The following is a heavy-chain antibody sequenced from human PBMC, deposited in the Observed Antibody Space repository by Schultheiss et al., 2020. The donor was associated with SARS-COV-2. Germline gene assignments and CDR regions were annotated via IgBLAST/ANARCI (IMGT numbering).Heavy chain of an antibody. CDR1: GGSISSSSYY. CDR3: ARDRGYSYGYEYYYYGMDV. CDR2: IYYSGST. J-gene: IGHJ6*02. V-gene: IGHV4-61*01. Sequence: SETLSLSCTVSGGSISSSSYYWSWIRQPPGKGLEWIGYIYYSGSTNYNPSLKSRVTISVDTSKNQFSLKLSSVTAADTAVYYCARDRGYSYGYEYYYYGMDVWGQGTTVTVSS. D-gene: IGHD5-18*01.